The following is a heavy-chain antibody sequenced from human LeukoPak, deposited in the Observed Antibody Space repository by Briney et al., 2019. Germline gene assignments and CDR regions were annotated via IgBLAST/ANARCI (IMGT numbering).Heavy chain of an antibody. CDR1: GFTFSSYW. J-gene: IGHJ4*02. V-gene: IGHV3-7*01. CDR2: INQDGGEK. CDR3: ATGRSCTTCYLPDY. D-gene: IGHD2-2*01. Sequence: GGSLRLSCAASGFTFSSYWMSWVRQAPGRGLEWVANINQDGGEKYFVDSVKGRFTISRDNAKNSLYLQMNSLRAEDTAVYHCATGRSCTTCYLPDYWGQGTLVTVSS.